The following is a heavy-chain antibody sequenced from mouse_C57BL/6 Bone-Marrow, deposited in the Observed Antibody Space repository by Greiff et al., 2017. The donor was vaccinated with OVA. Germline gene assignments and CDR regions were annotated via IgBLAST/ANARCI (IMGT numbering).Heavy chain of an antibody. CDR3: ARSGYYYFDY. D-gene: IGHD3-1*01. CDR1: GYTFTRSD. J-gene: IGHJ2*01. V-gene: IGHV1-85*01. CDR2: IYPRDGST. Sequence: QVQLQQSGPELVKPGASVKLSCKASGYTFTRSDINWVQQRPGQGLEWIGGIYPRDGSTKYKEKFKGKATLPVDTSSSTAYMELHSLTSEDSAVYFCARSGYYYFDYCGQGTTLTVSS.